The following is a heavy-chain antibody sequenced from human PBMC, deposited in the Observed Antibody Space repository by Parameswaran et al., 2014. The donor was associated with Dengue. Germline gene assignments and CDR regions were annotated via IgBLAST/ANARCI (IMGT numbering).Heavy chain of an antibody. D-gene: IGHD3-10*01. CDR1: GGSFSGYY. CDR3: ARGGRGYYGSGSYYNARYYYGMDV. CDR2: INHSGST. Sequence: GSLRLSCAVYGGSFSGYYWSWIRQPPGKGLEWIGEINHSGSTNYNPSLKSRVTISVDTSKNQFSLKLSSVTAADTAVYYCARGGRGYYGSGSYYNARYYYGMDVWGQGTTVTVSS. V-gene: IGHV4-34*01. J-gene: IGHJ6*02.